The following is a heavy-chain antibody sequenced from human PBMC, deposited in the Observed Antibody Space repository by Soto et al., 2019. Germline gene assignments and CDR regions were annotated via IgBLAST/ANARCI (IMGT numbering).Heavy chain of an antibody. CDR2: IYYSGST. CDR3: ARHVPFPGIAAAEFDD. V-gene: IGHV4-59*08. Sequence: PSETLSLTCTVPGGSISSYYWSWIRQPPGKGLEWIGYIYYSGSTNYNPSLKSRVTISVDTSKNQFSLKLSSVTAADTAVYYCARHVPFPGIAAAEFDDWGQGTLVTVSS. J-gene: IGHJ4*02. D-gene: IGHD6-13*01. CDR1: GGSISSYY.